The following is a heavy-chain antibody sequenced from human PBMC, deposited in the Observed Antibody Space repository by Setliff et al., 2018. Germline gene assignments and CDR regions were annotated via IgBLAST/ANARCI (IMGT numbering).Heavy chain of an antibody. V-gene: IGHV3-30-3*01. CDR2: ISYDGSNK. CDR1: GFTFSSYA. J-gene: IGHJ4*02. D-gene: IGHD6-13*01. Sequence: LRLSCAASGFTFSSYAMHWVRQAPGKGLEWVAVISYDGSNKYYADPVKGRFTISRDNSKNTLYLQMNSLRAEDTAVYYCARGPQPRIYSSSWFFHYWGQGTLVTVSS. CDR3: ARGPQPRIYSSSWFFHY.